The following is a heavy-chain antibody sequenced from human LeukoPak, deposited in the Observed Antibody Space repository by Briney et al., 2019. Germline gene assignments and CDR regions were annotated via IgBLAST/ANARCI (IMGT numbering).Heavy chain of an antibody. Sequence: SETLSLTCAVYGGSFSGYYWSWIRQPPGKGLEWIGEINHSGSTNYNPSLKSRVTISVDTSKNQFSLKLSSVTAADTAVHYCARANPGYSSSWYRPRGNWFDPWGQGTLATVSS. CDR2: INHSGST. J-gene: IGHJ5*02. CDR1: GGSFSGYY. CDR3: ARANPGYSSSWYRPRGNWFDP. V-gene: IGHV4-34*01. D-gene: IGHD6-13*01.